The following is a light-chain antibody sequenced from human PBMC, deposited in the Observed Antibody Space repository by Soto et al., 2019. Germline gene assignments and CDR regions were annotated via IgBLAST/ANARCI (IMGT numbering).Light chain of an antibody. CDR1: RSLVSSNGTTY. V-gene: IGKV2-24*01. CDR3: MQATEFPIT. J-gene: IGKJ5*01. CDR2: KIS. Sequence: DIVMTQTPLSSPVTLGQPASISCRSSRSLVSSNGTTYLGWLQQRPGQPPRLLIYKISERFSGVPDRFSGSGAGTDFTLKISRVEAEDVGVYYCMQATEFPITFGQGTRLELK.